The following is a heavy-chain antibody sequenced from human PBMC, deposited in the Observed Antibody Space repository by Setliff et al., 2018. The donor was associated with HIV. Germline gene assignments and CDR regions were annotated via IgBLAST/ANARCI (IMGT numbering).Heavy chain of an antibody. Sequence: ASVKVSCKASGYTFTGYFMHWVRQAPGQGLEWMGVINPGGGSTTYAQKFQGRVTMTRDTSITTAYMELSRLRSDDTAVYFWARGGYYGYENWFDSWGQGTLVTVSS. D-gene: IGHD5-12*01. J-gene: IGHJ5*01. V-gene: IGHV1-46*01. CDR1: GYTFTGYF. CDR2: INPGGGST. CDR3: ARGGYYGYENWFDS.